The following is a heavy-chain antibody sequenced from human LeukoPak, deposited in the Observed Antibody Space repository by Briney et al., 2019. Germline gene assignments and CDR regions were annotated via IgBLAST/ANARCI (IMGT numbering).Heavy chain of an antibody. D-gene: IGHD2-15*01. J-gene: IGHJ4*02. CDR1: GFSFTNYW. CDR2: VKEDGTTK. CDR3: VSQEVVPH. V-gene: IGHV3-7*01. Sequence: GGSLRLSCAASGFSFTNYWMSWVRQAPGKGLEWVANVKEDGTTKQYVDSVKGRFTISRDNARNSLYLQMDSLRAEDTAVYYCVSQEVVPHWGQGTLVSVSS.